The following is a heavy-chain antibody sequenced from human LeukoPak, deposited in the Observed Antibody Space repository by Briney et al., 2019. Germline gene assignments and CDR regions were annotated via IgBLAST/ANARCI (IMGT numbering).Heavy chain of an antibody. CDR3: PRGKSGYSP. D-gene: IGHD3-22*01. Sequence: ASVKVSCKVSGYTFTENYIHWVRQTPGRGLEWMGLINPHTGAANYTQNFQGRVTLTRDTSSSTAYMHLSSLRSDDTAVYYCPRGKSGYSPWGQGTPVTVSP. CDR1: GYTFTENY. V-gene: IGHV1-2*02. J-gene: IGHJ4*02. CDR2: INPHTGAA.